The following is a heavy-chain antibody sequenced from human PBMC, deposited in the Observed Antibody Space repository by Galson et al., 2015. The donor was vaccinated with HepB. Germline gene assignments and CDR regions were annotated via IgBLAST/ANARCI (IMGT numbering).Heavy chain of an antibody. CDR1: GFSFSSYG. Sequence: SLRLSCAASGFSFSSYGMHWVRQAPGTGLEWVAAVSYDGINKYYSDSLKGRFTISRDNSKNTLYLPMNSPRFEDTAVYYCTRGRNYYDSTGSYDHWGQGTLVTVSS. D-gene: IGHD3-22*01. J-gene: IGHJ4*02. V-gene: IGHV3-30*03. CDR2: VSYDGINK. CDR3: TRGRNYYDSTGSYDH.